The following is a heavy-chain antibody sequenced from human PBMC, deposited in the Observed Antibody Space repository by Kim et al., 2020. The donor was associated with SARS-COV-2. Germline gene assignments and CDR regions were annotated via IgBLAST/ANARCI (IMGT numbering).Heavy chain of an antibody. J-gene: IGHJ4*02. CDR2: IKPDGSET. Sequence: GGSLRLSCEASGFTFSGYWMHWVRQAPGKGLVWVSDIKPDGSETGYADSVRGRFTISRDNAKNTAYLQMSSLRAEDTAIYYCVRVIFWSYDNWGEGVLVT. V-gene: IGHV3-74*01. D-gene: IGHD1-26*01. CDR3: VRVIFWSYDN. CDR1: GFTFSGYW.